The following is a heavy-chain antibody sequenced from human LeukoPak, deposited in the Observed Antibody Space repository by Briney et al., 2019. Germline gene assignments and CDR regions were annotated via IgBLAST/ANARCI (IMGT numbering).Heavy chain of an antibody. Sequence: GGSLRLSCAASGFTISEHYMSWIRQAPGKDLEWVSYIGTSASTIYYADSVKGRFTISRDNAKNSLYLQMNSLRAEDTAVYYCARGHYGLDYWGQGTLVTVSS. J-gene: IGHJ4*02. CDR3: ARGHYGLDY. V-gene: IGHV3-11*01. D-gene: IGHD4-17*01. CDR1: GFTISEHY. CDR2: IGTSASTI.